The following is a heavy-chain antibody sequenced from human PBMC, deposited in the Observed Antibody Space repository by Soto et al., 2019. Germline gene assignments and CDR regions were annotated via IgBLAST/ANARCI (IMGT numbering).Heavy chain of an antibody. D-gene: IGHD2-15*01. J-gene: IGHJ3*02. Sequence: GGSLRLSCASSEFTLSSYIMNWVRQAPGKGLECIAYISSSSRTIYYADSVKGRFTISRDSAKNSLYLQMNSLRAEDTAVYYCARDEWQYCSGDGCLDAFDIWGQGTMVTVSS. CDR2: ISSSSRTI. CDR3: ARDEWQYCSGDGCLDAFDI. CDR1: EFTLSSYI. V-gene: IGHV3-48*01.